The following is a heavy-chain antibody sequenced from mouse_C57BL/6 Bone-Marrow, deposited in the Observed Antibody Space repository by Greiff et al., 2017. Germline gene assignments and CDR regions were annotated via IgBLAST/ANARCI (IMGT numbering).Heavy chain of an antibody. CDR2: IHPNSGST. CDR1: GFTFTSYW. Sequence: VQLQQPGAELVKPGASVKLSCKASGFTFTSYWMHWVKQRPGQGLEWIGMIHPNSGSTNDNEQFKSKATLTVDKTSRTAYMQLSSLTSEDSAVYYCASSSYPFAYWGQGTLVTVSA. D-gene: IGHD1-1*01. CDR3: ASSSYPFAY. J-gene: IGHJ3*01. V-gene: IGHV1-64*01.